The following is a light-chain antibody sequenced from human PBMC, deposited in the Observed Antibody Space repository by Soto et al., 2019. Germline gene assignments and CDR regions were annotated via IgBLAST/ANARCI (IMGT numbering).Light chain of an antibody. CDR1: SSDVGSYNL. Sequence: QSVLTQPASVSGSPGQSSTISCTGTSSDVGSYNLVSWYQQHPGKAPKLMIYEGSKRPSGVSNRFSGSKSGNTASLTISGLQAEDEADYYCCSHAGSSTFFYVFGTGTKLTVL. J-gene: IGLJ1*01. V-gene: IGLV2-23*03. CDR3: CSHAGSSTFFYV. CDR2: EGS.